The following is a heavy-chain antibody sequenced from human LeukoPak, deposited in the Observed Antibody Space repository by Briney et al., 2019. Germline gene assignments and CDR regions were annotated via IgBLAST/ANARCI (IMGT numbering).Heavy chain of an antibody. Sequence: ASVKVSCKASGGTFSSYAISWVRQAPGQGLEWMGRIIPILGIANYAQKFQGRVTITADKSTSTAYMELSSLRSEDTAVYYCAWGRSSGWYEPLDYWGQGTLVTVSS. D-gene: IGHD6-19*01. V-gene: IGHV1-69*04. CDR2: IIPILGIA. CDR1: GGTFSSYA. CDR3: AWGRSSGWYEPLDY. J-gene: IGHJ4*02.